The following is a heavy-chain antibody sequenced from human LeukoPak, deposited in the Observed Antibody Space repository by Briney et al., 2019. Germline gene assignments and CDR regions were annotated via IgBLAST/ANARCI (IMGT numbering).Heavy chain of an antibody. CDR1: GFTFSSYG. CDR2: IWYDGSNK. V-gene: IGHV3-33*01. Sequence: GGSLRLSCAASGFTFSSYGMHWVRQAPGKGLEWVAVIWYDGSNKYYADSVKGRFTIYTDNSKNTLYLQMNRLRAADSAVYCCARDSGPCMGVWGQGTTVTGS. J-gene: IGHJ6*02. CDR3: ARDSGPCMGV. D-gene: IGHD1-26*01.